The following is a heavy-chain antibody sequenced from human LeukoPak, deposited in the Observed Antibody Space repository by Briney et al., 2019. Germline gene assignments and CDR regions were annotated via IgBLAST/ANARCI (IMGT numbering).Heavy chain of an antibody. J-gene: IGHJ3*02. D-gene: IGHD6-19*01. CDR2: IYHDGNT. CDR3: AGDYSSGWYEKGYDAFDI. Sequence: SGTLSLTCAVSGGSISSSPWCSWVRQPPGKGLEWIGTIYHDGNTDYNPSLKSRVTISVDKSKNRLSLKLTSVTAADTAVYYCAGDYSSGWYEKGYDAFDIWGQGTMVTVSS. V-gene: IGHV4-4*02. CDR1: GGSISSSPW.